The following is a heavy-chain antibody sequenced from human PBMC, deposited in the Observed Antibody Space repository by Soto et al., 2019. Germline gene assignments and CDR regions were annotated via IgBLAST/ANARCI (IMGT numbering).Heavy chain of an antibody. D-gene: IGHD6-19*01. CDR2: ISGSGGAT. V-gene: IGHV3-23*01. CDR1: GFTFSSYT. CDR3: AKELYSSGSEPVDY. J-gene: IGHJ4*02. Sequence: GGSLRLSCAASGFTFSSYTMSWVRQAPGKGLEWVSVISGSGGATYYADSVKGRFTISRDNSKNTLYLQMNSLRAEDTAVYYCAKELYSSGSEPVDYWGQGTLVTVSS.